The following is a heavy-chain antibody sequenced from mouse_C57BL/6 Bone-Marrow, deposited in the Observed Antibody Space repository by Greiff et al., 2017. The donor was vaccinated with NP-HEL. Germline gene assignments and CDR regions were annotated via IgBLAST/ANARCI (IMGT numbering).Heavy chain of an antibody. CDR3: AARGLRRTLYFDY. CDR1: GYAFTNYL. CDR2: INPGSGGT. D-gene: IGHD2-12*01. Sequence: VQRVESGAELVRPGTSVKVSCKASGYAFTNYLIEWVKQRPGQGLEWIGVINPGSGGTNYNEKFKGKATLTADKSSSTAYMQLSSLTSEDSAVYFCAARGLRRTLYFDYWGQGTTLTVSS. V-gene: IGHV1-54*01. J-gene: IGHJ2*01.